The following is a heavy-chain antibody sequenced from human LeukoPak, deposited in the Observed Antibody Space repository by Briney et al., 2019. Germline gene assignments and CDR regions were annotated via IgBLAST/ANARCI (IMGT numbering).Heavy chain of an antibody. CDR3: ARDIHVPRIREPYFDI. V-gene: IGHV4-34*01. D-gene: IGHD1-14*01. Sequence: SETLSLTCAVYGGSFSGYYWSWIRQPPGKGLEWICSIYYSGNTYYNASLKSQVSISIDTSKNQFSLRLTSVTAADTAVYYCARDIHVPRIREPYFDIWGEGTLVTVSS. CDR2: IYYSGNT. CDR1: GGSFSGYY. J-gene: IGHJ3*02.